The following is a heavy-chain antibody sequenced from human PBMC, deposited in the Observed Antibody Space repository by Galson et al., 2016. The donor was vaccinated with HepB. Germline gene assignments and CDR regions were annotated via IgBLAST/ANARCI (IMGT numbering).Heavy chain of an antibody. Sequence: TLSLTCAVSGGSMSSGTNSWSWIRQPPGKGLEWIGYIFHSGSTYYNPSLKSRVTISVDRSKNQFSLNVTSVTAADTAVYYCARAGSIHGYSYYYMDVWGKGTTVTVSS. J-gene: IGHJ6*03. CDR1: GGSMSSGTNS. V-gene: IGHV4-30-2*01. D-gene: IGHD5-18*01. CDR2: IFHSGST. CDR3: ARAGSIHGYSYYYMDV.